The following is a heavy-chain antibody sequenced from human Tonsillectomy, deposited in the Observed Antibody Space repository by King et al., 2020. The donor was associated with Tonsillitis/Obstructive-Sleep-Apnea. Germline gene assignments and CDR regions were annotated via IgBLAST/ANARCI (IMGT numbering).Heavy chain of an antibody. Sequence: VQLVESGGVVVQPGGSLRLSCAASGFTFDDYTMHWVRQAPGKGLEWVSLISWDGGSTYYADSVKGRFTIPRDNSKNSLYLQMNSLRTEDTALYYCARERGYSYGSSPGLGYYYGMDVWGQGTTVTVSS. CDR1: GFTFDDYT. CDR3: ARERGYSYGSSPGLGYYYGMDV. V-gene: IGHV3-43*01. D-gene: IGHD5-18*01. CDR2: ISWDGGST. J-gene: IGHJ6*02.